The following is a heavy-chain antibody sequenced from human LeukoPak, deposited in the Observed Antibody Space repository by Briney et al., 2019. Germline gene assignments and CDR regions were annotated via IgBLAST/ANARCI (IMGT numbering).Heavy chain of an antibody. V-gene: IGHV1-18*01. D-gene: IGHD4-23*01. CDR3: ARQGYSGHSQGAADY. J-gene: IGHJ4*02. CDR1: GYTFTSYG. CDR2: ISAYNGNT. Sequence: ASVKVSCKASGYTFTSYGISWVRQAPGQGLEWMGWISAYNGNTNYAQKLQGRVTLTTDTSTSTAHMELRSLRSDDTAVYYCARQGYSGHSQGAADYWGQGTLVTVSS.